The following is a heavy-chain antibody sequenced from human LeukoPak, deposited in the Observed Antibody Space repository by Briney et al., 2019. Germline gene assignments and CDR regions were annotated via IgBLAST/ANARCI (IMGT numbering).Heavy chain of an antibody. Sequence: GGSLSLSCAASGFTFDDYGMSWVHQAPGKGLEWVSGINWNGGSTGYADSVKGRFTISRDNAKNSLYLQMNSLRVEDTALYHCARDIYYGGKFDWYFDLWGRGTLVTVSS. V-gene: IGHV3-20*01. J-gene: IGHJ2*01. CDR2: INWNGGST. CDR3: ARDIYYGGKFDWYFDL. D-gene: IGHD4-23*01. CDR1: GFTFDDYG.